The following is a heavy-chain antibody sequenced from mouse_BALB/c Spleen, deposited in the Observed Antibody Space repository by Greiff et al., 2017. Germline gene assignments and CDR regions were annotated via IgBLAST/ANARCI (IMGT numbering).Heavy chain of an antibody. V-gene: IGHV1-7*01. CDR1: GYTFTSYW. J-gene: IGHJ3*01. CDR3: ARRKDDGPWFAY. CDR2: INPSTGYT. D-gene: IGHD2-3*01. Sequence: QVQLQQSGAELAKPGASVKMSCKASGYTFTSYWMHWVKQRPGQGLEWIGYINPSTGYTEYNQKFKDKATLTADKSSSTAYMQLSSLTSEDSAVYYCARRKDDGPWFAYWGQGTLVTVSA.